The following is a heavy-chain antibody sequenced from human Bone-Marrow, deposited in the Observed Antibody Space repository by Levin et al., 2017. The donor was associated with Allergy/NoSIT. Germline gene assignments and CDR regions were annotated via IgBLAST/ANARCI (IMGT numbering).Heavy chain of an antibody. D-gene: IGHD3-3*01. V-gene: IGHV2-5*02. Sequence: ESGPTLVKPPQTLTFTCTFSGFSLNTASLGVGWIRQPPGKALECLALVYWDDDKLYNPSLRGRPIIPKDTSKNQVVLEMGNMDPADTATYYCSRWTAGSLGGWFDTWGQGTLVTVPS. CDR2: VYWDDDK. J-gene: IGHJ5*02. CDR3: SRWTAGSLGGWFDT. CDR1: GFSLNTASLG.